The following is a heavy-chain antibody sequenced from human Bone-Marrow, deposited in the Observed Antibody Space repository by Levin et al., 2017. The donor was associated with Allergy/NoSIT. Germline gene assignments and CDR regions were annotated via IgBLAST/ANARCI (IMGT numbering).Heavy chain of an antibody. CDR2: IYSDGINT. CDR1: GFTFRNRW. Sequence: PGGSLRLSCTASGFTFRNRWMHWVRQAPGKGLVWVSRIYSDGINTNYADSVKGRFTISRDNVKNTLYLQMNSLTGDDAALYYCVRGAECGDDCFSAVVFDHWGQGTLVTVSS. CDR3: VRGAECGDDCFSAVVFDH. V-gene: IGHV3-74*01. D-gene: IGHD2-21*02. J-gene: IGHJ4*02.